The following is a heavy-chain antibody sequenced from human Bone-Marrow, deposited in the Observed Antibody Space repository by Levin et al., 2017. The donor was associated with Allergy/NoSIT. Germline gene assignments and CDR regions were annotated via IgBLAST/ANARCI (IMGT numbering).Heavy chain of an antibody. Sequence: GESLKISCKASGYSFIDFYIHWVRQAPGQGLEWMGWVNPRRTTGRINPNGDGTNYAQAFRGRVTMTSDTSISTAYMELSGLTAHDTAIFYCARARLDGSAYFPDWGQGTLVTVSA. V-gene: IGHV1-2*02. CDR2: VNPRRTTGRINPNGDGT. CDR3: ARARLDGSAYFPD. CDR1: GYSFIDFY. D-gene: IGHD3-22*01. J-gene: IGHJ4*02.